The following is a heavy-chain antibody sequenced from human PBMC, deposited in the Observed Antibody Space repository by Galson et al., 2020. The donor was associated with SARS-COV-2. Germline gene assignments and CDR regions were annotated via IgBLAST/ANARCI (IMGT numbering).Heavy chain of an antibody. Sequence: ASVKVSCKASGYTFTGYYIHWVRQAPGQGLEWMGWVNPNSGGTNYAQKFQDRVTMTRDTSISTAYMELSSLRSDDTAVYYCARGSDWYVGYWGQGTLVTVSA. CDR1: GYTFTGYY. J-gene: IGHJ4*02. CDR2: VNPNSGGT. D-gene: IGHD6-19*01. V-gene: IGHV1-2*02. CDR3: ARGSDWYVGY.